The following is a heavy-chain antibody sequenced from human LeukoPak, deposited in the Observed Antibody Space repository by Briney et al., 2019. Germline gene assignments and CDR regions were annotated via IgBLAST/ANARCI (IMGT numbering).Heavy chain of an antibody. D-gene: IGHD3-22*01. CDR1: GYTFTSYG. V-gene: IGHV1-69*05. J-gene: IGHJ4*02. Sequence: TVKVSCKASGYTFTSYGISWVRQAPGQGLEWMGGVIATFGRVKYGQKFQGRATITTDESTSTAYMELSSLTSEDTGVYYCARGELGDSSGFSFFDYWGQGTLVTVSS. CDR3: ARGELGDSSGFSFFDY. CDR2: VIATFGRV.